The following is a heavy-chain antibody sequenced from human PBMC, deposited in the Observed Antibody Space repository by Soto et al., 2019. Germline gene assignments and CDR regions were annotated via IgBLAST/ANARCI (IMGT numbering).Heavy chain of an antibody. CDR1: GGSISSGGYY. CDR3: ARDHGPSMTTVTTGYFDL. D-gene: IGHD4-17*01. CDR2: IYYSGST. J-gene: IGHJ2*01. Sequence: QVQLQESGPGLVKPSQTLSLTCTVSGGSISSGGYYWSWLRQHPGKVLEWIGYIYYSGSTYYNPSRKHQVTISLDTSKNQFSLKLSAVTAADTAVYYCARDHGPSMTTVTTGYFDLWGRGTLVTVSS. V-gene: IGHV4-31*01.